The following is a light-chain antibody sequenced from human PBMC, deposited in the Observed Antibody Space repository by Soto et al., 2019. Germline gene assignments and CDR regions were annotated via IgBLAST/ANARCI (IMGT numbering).Light chain of an antibody. J-gene: IGKJ1*01. Sequence: DIQMTQSPSTLSASVGYRATITGRASQSIIYWFEWFQQKAGKAPKLLIYEASRLESGVPSRISGSGSGTEFTLTISSLQPDDFATYYCQQYTSYPWTFGQGTKVDIK. CDR2: EAS. CDR1: QSIIYW. V-gene: IGKV1-5*03. CDR3: QQYTSYPWT.